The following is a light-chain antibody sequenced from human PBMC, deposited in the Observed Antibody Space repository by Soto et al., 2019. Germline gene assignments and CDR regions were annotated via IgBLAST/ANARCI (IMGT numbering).Light chain of an antibody. CDR1: QGISKY. CDR3: LQHNSYPLT. J-gene: IGKJ4*01. V-gene: IGKV1-17*03. CDR2: AAS. Sequence: DIQMTQSPSAMSASVGDRVTITCRASQGISKYLAWFQQKAGKVPKLLIYAASSLQSGVPSRFSGSRSGTEFTLTISSLQPEDFAPYYCLQHNSYPLTFGGGTKVEIQ.